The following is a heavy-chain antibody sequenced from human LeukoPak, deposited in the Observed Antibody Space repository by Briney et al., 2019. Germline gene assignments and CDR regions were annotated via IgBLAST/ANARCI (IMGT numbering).Heavy chain of an antibody. Sequence: GGSLRLSCAVSGITLNNYGMTWVRQAPGKGLEWVAGISDSGGSTKYADSVKGRFTISRDNPKNTLYLQMNRLRAEDTAVYFCAKRGVVIRVILVGFHKEAYYFDSWGQGALVTVSA. V-gene: IGHV3-23*01. CDR2: ISDSGGST. J-gene: IGHJ4*02. CDR3: AKRGVVIRVILVGFHKEAYYFDS. D-gene: IGHD3-22*01. CDR1: GITLNNYG.